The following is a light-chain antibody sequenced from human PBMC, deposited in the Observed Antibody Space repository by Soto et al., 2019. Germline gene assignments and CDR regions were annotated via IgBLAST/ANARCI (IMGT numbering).Light chain of an antibody. CDR2: GAS. J-gene: IGKJ1*01. CDR1: QGIRNG. Sequence: AIQMTQSPSSLFASVGDRVTITCRASQGIRNGLGWYQQKPGKAPKLLIFGASILQSGVPSRFSGSGSGTDFTLTISSLLPEDSAIYYCLQDNSYPWTFGQGTKVEIK. V-gene: IGKV1-6*01. CDR3: LQDNSYPWT.